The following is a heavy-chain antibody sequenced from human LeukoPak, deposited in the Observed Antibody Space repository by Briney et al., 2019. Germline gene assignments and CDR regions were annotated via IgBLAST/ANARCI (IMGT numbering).Heavy chain of an antibody. CDR1: GFTFSQYW. CDR2: ISSSGSTI. D-gene: IGHD6-13*01. CDR3: ARGRYSSSWLDY. V-gene: IGHV3-11*04. J-gene: IGHJ4*02. Sequence: GGSLRLSCAASGFTFSQYWMSWVRQAPGKGLEWVSYISSSGSTIYYADSVKGRFTISRDNAKNSLYLQMNSLRAEDTAVYYCARGRYSSSWLDYWGQGTLVTVSS.